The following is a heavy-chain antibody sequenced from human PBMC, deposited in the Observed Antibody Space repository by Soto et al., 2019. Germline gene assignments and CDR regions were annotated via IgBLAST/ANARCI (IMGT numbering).Heavy chain of an antibody. CDR1: GFSFSDYF. CDR3: ARSVHGNSSPSPFRRFDP. J-gene: IGHJ5*02. Sequence: ASVKVSCKASGFSFSDYFMHWVRQAPGQGLEWMGGIIPIFGTANYAQKFQGRVTITADESTSTAYMELSSLRSEDTAVYYCARSVHGNSSPSPFRRFDPWGQGTLVTVSS. CDR2: IIPIFGTA. V-gene: IGHV1-69*13. D-gene: IGHD1-1*01.